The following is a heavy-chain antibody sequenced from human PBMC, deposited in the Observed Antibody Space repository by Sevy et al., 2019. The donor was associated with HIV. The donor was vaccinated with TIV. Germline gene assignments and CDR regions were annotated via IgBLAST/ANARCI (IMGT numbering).Heavy chain of an antibody. V-gene: IGHV3-23*01. CDR3: AKDGLHSGDFEYFQD. Sequence: GGSLRLSCAASGFTFSSYAMTWVRRAPGNGLDWVSSLTGSGSITDYGDSVKGRFTISRDNSKNTLYLQMNNLRVEDTALYYCAKDGLHSGDFEYFQDWGQGTLVTVSS. J-gene: IGHJ1*01. CDR2: LTGSGSIT. CDR1: GFTFSSYA. D-gene: IGHD2-21*02.